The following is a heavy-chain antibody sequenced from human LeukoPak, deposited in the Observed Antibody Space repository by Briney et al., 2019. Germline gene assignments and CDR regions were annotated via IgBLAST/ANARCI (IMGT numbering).Heavy chain of an antibody. CDR3: AKASLRYFDWFSDY. CDR2: ISYDGSNK. Sequence: GGSLGLSCAATGITFSGYWMTWVRQAPGKGLEWVAVISYDGSNKYYADSVKGRFTISRDNSRNTLHLQMNSLRAEDTAVYSCAKASLRYFDWFSDYWGQGTLVTVSS. CDR1: GITFSGYW. J-gene: IGHJ4*02. V-gene: IGHV3-30*18. D-gene: IGHD3-9*01.